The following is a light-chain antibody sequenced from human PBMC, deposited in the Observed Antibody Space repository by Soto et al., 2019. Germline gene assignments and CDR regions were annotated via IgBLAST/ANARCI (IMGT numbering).Light chain of an antibody. J-gene: IGLJ1*01. V-gene: IGLV2-14*03. Sequence: QSALTQPASVSGSPGQSITISCTGTSSDVGAYDFVSWYQQHPDEAPKLMIYEVSNRPSGVSHRFSGSKSVNTATLTISGLQAEDEADYYCSSYTTSSTRVFGTGTKLTVL. CDR3: SSYTTSSTRV. CDR1: SSDVGAYDF. CDR2: EVS.